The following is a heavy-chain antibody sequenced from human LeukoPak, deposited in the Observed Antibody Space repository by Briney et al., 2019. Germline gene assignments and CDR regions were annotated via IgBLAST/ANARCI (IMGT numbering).Heavy chain of an antibody. CDR1: GITFSNYA. J-gene: IGHJ4*02. CDR2: ISYDGSNK. Sequence: GGSLRLSCAASGITFSNYAMHWVRQAPGKGLEWVAVISYDGSNKYYADSVKGRFTISRDNSKNTLYLQMNSLRAEDTAVYYCAREPYSSGWYFSYYFDYWGQGTLVTVSS. CDR3: AREPYSSGWYFSYYFDY. V-gene: IGHV3-30-3*01. D-gene: IGHD6-19*01.